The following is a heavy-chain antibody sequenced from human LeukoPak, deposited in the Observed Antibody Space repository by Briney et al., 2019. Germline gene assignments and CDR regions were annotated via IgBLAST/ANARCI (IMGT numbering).Heavy chain of an antibody. J-gene: IGHJ6*03. D-gene: IGHD5-18*01. CDR3: ARDRPGRYSPSMDV. CDR2: ISSSSSYI. Sequence: GGSLRLSCAASGFTFSSYSMNWVRQAPGKGLEWVSSISSSSSYIYYADSVKGRFTISRDNAKNSLYLQMNSLRAEDTAVYYCARDRPGRYSPSMDVWGKGTTVTVSS. V-gene: IGHV3-21*01. CDR1: GFTFSSYS.